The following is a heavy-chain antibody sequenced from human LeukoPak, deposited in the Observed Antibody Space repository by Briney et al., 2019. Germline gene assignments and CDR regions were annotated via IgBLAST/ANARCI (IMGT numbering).Heavy chain of an antibody. Sequence: GESLKISCKGSEYSFVSYWIGWVRQMPGKGLEWMGVIYPGDSDTRYSPSFQGQVTISADKSISTAYLQWSSLKASDTAIYYCARQSSGSYYVPLDYWGQGTLVTVSS. CDR3: ARQSSGSYYVPLDY. D-gene: IGHD1-26*01. V-gene: IGHV5-51*01. J-gene: IGHJ4*02. CDR2: IYPGDSDT. CDR1: EYSFVSYW.